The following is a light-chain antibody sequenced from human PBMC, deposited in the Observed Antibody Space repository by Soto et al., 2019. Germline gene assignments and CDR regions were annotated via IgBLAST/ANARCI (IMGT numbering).Light chain of an antibody. V-gene: IGLV6-57*02. J-gene: IGLJ3*02. CDR1: SGSIASNY. Sequence: NFMLTQPHSVSESPGKTVTISCAGSSGSIASNYVQWCQQRPGRAPTTVIYEDKQRPSGVPDRFSGSIDSSSNSASLTISGLQTEDEADDYWPSYDRSNQWGFGGGTKLTVL. CDR3: PSYDRSNQWG. CDR2: EDK.